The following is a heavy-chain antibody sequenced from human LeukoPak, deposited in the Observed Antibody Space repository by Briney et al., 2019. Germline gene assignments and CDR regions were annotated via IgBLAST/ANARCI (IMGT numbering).Heavy chain of an antibody. D-gene: IGHD3-10*01. CDR3: ARDYRGIRRAGHGFDI. Sequence: SETLSLTCAVSAYSISSDYFWGWMRQPPGKGLEWIGNIYHSGSTYYNPSLKSRVTISVDTSKNQFSLTLSSVTAADTAVYYCARDYRGIRRAGHGFDIWGQGTMVTVSS. J-gene: IGHJ3*02. CDR2: IYHSGST. CDR1: AYSISSDYF. V-gene: IGHV4-38-2*02.